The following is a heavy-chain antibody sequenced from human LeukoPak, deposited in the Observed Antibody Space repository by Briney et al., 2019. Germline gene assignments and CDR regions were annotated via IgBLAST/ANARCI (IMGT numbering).Heavy chain of an antibody. D-gene: IGHD3-3*01. CDR2: ISAYNGNT. CDR1: GYTFTSYG. J-gene: IGHJ4*02. CDR3: ARDYELRFLEWLSFGLGFDY. Sequence: ASVKVSCKASGYTFTSYGISWVRQAPGQGLEWMGWISAYNGNTNYAQKLQGRVTMTTDTSTSTAYMELRSLRSDDTAVYYCARDYELRFLEWLSFGLGFDYWGQGILVTVSS. V-gene: IGHV1-18*01.